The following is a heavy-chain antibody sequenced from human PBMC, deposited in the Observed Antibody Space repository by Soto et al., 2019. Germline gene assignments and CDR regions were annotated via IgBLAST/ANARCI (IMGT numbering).Heavy chain of an antibody. V-gene: IGHV3-7*03. CDR3: ARDDYGGNSYYYNGMDV. D-gene: IGHD4-17*01. J-gene: IGHJ6*02. CDR2: INPDGSEK. CDR1: GFTFSGYW. Sequence: GGSLRLSCAVSGFTFSGYWMSWVRLAPGKGLEWVANINPDGSEKYYVDSVKGRFTISRDNAKKSLYLQMNSVRAEDTAVYYCARDDYGGNSYYYNGMDVWGQGTTVTVSS.